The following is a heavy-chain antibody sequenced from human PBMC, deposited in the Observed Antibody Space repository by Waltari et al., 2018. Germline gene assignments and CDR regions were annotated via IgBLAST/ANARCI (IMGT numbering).Heavy chain of an antibody. CDR2: VYFSGST. CDR1: GGSIRTFY. Sequence: QVQLEESGTGLVKSSETLCLTCKISGGSIRTFYWSWNWQPSGKGLDWIGYVYFSGSTTYNPSLKSRVSISLDGSEKHFSLRLTSVTAADTAVYYCARHLRAAGFRSGFYYGMDVWGQGTTVTVSS. D-gene: IGHD1-1*01. V-gene: IGHV4-59*08. J-gene: IGHJ6*02. CDR3: ARHLRAAGFRSGFYYGMDV.